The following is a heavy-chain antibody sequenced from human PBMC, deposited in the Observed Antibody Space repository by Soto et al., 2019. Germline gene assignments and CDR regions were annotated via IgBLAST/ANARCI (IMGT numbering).Heavy chain of an antibody. CDR2: IWYDGSNK. CDR1: GFTFSSYG. V-gene: IGHV3-33*01. D-gene: IGHD6-19*01. CDR3: ARDDGPQWLDLGAFDI. Sequence: ESGGGVVQPGRSLRLSCAASGFTFSSYGMHWVRQAPGKGLEWVAVIWYDGSNKYYADSVKGRFTISRDNSKNTLYLQMNSLRAEDTAVYYCARDDGPQWLDLGAFDIWGQGTMVTVSS. J-gene: IGHJ3*02.